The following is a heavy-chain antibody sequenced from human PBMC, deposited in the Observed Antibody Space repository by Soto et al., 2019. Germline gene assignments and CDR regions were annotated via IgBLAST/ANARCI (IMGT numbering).Heavy chain of an antibody. CDR3: ARDLRGYVVSCFDY. CDR1: GYTFTSYG. D-gene: IGHD6-25*01. CDR2: ISAYNGNT. J-gene: IGHJ4*02. V-gene: IGHV1-18*01. Sequence: ASVKVSCKASGYTFTSYGISWVRQAPGQGLEWMGWISAYNGNTNYAQKLQGRVTMTTDTSTSTAYMELRSLRSDDTAVYYCARDLRGYVVSCFDYWGQGTLVTGSS.